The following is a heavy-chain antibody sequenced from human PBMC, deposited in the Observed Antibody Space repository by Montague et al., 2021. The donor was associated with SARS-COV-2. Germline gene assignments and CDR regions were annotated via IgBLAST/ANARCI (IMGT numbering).Heavy chain of an antibody. Sequence: SLRLSCAASGFTFSSYAMHWVRQAPGKGLEWVAVISYDGSNKYYADSVKGRFTISRDNSKNTLYLQMNSLRAEDTAVYYCAREGPIQAFDIWGQGTMVTVSS. V-gene: IGHV3-30-3*01. CDR1: GFTFSSYA. CDR3: AREGPIQAFDI. D-gene: IGHD5-18*01. J-gene: IGHJ3*02. CDR2: ISYDGSNK.